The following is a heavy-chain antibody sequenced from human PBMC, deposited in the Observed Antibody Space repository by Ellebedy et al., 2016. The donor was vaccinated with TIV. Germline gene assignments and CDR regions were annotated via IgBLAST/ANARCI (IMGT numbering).Heavy chain of an antibody. D-gene: IGHD1-7*01. CDR1: GFTFSNYW. Sequence: GESLKISCAASGFTFSNYWIHWVRQAPGKGLVWLSRINRDGSSANYADSVKGRFSISRDNSKNTLYVQMNSLKTEDTAVYYCARERNYYFDLWGRGTLVTVSS. J-gene: IGHJ2*01. CDR2: INRDGSSA. V-gene: IGHV3-74*01. CDR3: ARERNYYFDL.